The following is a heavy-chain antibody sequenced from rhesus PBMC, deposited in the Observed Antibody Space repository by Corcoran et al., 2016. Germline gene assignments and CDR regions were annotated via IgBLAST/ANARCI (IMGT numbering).Heavy chain of an antibody. CDR3: ARVGSSWSEWDTVGTEWYFDL. CDR2: IYGSGGSN. D-gene: IGHD5-42*01. CDR1: GYSISSGYY. J-gene: IGHJ2*01. V-gene: IGHV4S14*01. Sequence: QVQLQESGPGLVKPSETLSLTCAVSGYSISSGYYWGWIRQPPGKGLEWIGSIYGSGGSNYLNPSPNSRVTLSVDTSKNQFSLKLSSVTAADTAVYYCARVGSSWSEWDTVGTEWYFDLWGPGTPITISS.